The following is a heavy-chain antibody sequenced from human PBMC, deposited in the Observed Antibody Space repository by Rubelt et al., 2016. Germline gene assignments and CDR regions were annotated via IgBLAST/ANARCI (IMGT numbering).Heavy chain of an antibody. CDR2: ISSSSSYI. CDR1: GFTFSSYS. V-gene: IGHV3-21*01. J-gene: IGHJ6*02. Sequence: AASGFTFSSYSMNWVRQAPGKGLEWVSSISSSSSYIYYAYSVKGRFTISRDNAKNSLYLQMNSLRAEDTAVYYCARVDCSSTSCYADNYYYYGMGVWGQGTTVTVSS. D-gene: IGHD2-2*01. CDR3: ARVDCSSTSCYADNYYYYGMGV.